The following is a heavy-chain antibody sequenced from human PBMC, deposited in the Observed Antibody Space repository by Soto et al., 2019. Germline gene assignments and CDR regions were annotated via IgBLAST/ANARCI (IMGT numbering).Heavy chain of an antibody. CDR3: ARGDTGGVLRFLEWLSPRHYYGMDV. CDR1: GGTFSSYA. D-gene: IGHD3-3*01. V-gene: IGHV1-69*13. Sequence: SVKVSCKASGGTFSSYAISWVRQAPGQGLEWMGGIIPIFGTANYAQKFQGRVTITADESTSTAYMELSSLRSEDTAVYYCARGDTGGVLRFLEWLSPRHYYGMDVWGQGTTVTVS. J-gene: IGHJ6*02. CDR2: IIPIFGTA.